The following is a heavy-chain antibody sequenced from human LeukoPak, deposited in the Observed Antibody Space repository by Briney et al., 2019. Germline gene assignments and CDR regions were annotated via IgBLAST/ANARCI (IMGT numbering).Heavy chain of an antibody. CDR2: IIPIFGTA. V-gene: IGHV1-69*05. Sequence: ASVKVSCKASGGTFSSYAISWVRQAPGQGLEWMGGIIPIFGTANYAQKFQGRVTITTDESTSTAYMELSSLRSEDTAVYYCARSPVWSGYSTSPLFDYWGQGTLVTVSS. CDR3: ARSPVWSGYSTSPLFDY. J-gene: IGHJ4*02. CDR1: GGTFSSYA. D-gene: IGHD3-3*01.